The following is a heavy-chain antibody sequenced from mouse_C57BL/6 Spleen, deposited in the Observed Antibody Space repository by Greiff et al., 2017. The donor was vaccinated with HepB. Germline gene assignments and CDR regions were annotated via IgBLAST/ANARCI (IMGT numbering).Heavy chain of an antibody. CDR3: AREKYYYGSSPYYFDY. D-gene: IGHD1-1*01. CDR2: ISDGGSYT. V-gene: IGHV5-4*01. CDR1: GFTFSSYA. Sequence: EVQLVESGGGLVKPGGSLKLSCAASGFTFSSYAMSWVRQTPEKRLEWVATISDGGSYTYYPDNVKGRFTISRDNAKNNLYLQMSHLKSEDTAMYYCAREKYYYGSSPYYFDYWGQGTTLTVSS. J-gene: IGHJ2*01.